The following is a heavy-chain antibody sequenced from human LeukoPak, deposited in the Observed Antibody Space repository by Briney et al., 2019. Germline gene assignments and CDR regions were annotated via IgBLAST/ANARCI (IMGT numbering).Heavy chain of an antibody. J-gene: IGHJ4*02. CDR1: GGSFSDYY. Sequence: SETLSLTCAVYGGSFSDYYWSWIRQPPGKGLEWIGEINHSGSTNYNPSLKSRVTISVDTSKNQFSLKLSSVTAADTAVYYCARFGGLVELDFDYWGQGTLVTVSS. V-gene: IGHV4-34*01. CDR3: ARFGGLVELDFDY. CDR2: INHSGST. D-gene: IGHD1-7*01.